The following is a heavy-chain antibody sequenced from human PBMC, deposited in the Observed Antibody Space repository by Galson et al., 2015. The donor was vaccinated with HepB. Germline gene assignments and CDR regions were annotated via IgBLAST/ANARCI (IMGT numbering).Heavy chain of an antibody. CDR1: GFTFSSYG. J-gene: IGHJ6*02. Sequence: SLRLSCAASGFTFSSYGMHWVRQAPGKGLEWVAVIWYDGSNKYYADSVKGRFTISRDNSKNTLYLQMNSLRAEDTAVYYCARAFGVATYYYYYGMDVWGQGTTVTVSS. D-gene: IGHD3-3*01. V-gene: IGHV3-33*01. CDR2: IWYDGSNK. CDR3: ARAFGVATYYYYYGMDV.